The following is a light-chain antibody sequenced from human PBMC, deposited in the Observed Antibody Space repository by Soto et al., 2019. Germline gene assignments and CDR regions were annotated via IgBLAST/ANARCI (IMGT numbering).Light chain of an antibody. J-gene: IGLJ1*01. CDR3: SSYTTSAPYV. CDR1: SSYVGAYNF. Sequence: QSALTQPASVSGSPGQSITISCTGTSSYVGAYNFVSWYQHHPGRAPKLIIYEVTIRPSGVSNRFSGSKSGNTASLTISGLQAEDEADYYCSSYTTSAPYVFGIGTKVTVL. V-gene: IGLV2-14*01. CDR2: EVT.